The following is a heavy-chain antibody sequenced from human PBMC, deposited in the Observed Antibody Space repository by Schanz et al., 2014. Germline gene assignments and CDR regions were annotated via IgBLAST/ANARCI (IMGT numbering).Heavy chain of an antibody. CDR2: ISTSSGHI. D-gene: IGHD7-27*01. Sequence: EVQLVESGGGLVKPGGSLRLSCAASGIDFSSYSMNWVRQAPGKGLEWVSTISTSSGHIYYADSVNGRFTISRDNGQNSLYLQMNSLKAEDTAVYYCAKDYRTGAIDYWGQGTLVTVSS. CDR1: GIDFSSYS. J-gene: IGHJ4*02. CDR3: AKDYRTGAIDY. V-gene: IGHV3-21*01.